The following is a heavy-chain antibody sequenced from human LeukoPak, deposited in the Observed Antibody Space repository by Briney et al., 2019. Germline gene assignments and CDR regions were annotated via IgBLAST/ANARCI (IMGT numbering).Heavy chain of an antibody. Sequence: GSLRLSCAASGFTFSSYGMHWVRQAPGKGLEWVAFIRYDGSNKYYADSVKGRFTISRDNSKNTLYLQMNSLRAEDTAVYYCAKEGLVATVVNIIDYWGQGTLVTVSS. CDR3: AKEGLVATVVNIIDY. D-gene: IGHD4-23*01. J-gene: IGHJ4*02. V-gene: IGHV3-30*02. CDR2: IRYDGSNK. CDR1: GFTFSSYG.